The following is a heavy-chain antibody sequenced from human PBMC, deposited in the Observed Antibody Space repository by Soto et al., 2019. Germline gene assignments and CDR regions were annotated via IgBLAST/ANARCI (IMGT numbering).Heavy chain of an antibody. V-gene: IGHV4-31*03. J-gene: IGHJ5*02. Sequence: SETLSLTCTVSGGSISSGGYYWNWIRQHPGKGLEWIGYIYYSGSTYYNPSLKSRVSMSVDTSKNQFSLKLTSVTAADTAVYYCARHDGICSGGSCYSEWFDPWGQGTLVTVSS. D-gene: IGHD2-15*01. CDR3: ARHDGICSGGSCYSEWFDP. CDR2: IYYSGST. CDR1: GGSISSGGYY.